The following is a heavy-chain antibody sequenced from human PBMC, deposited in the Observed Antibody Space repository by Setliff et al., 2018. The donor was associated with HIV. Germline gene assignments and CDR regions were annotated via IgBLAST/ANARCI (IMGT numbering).Heavy chain of an antibody. CDR3: ARGRYDNSHFYYEVIDY. V-gene: IGHV4-4*07. D-gene: IGHD3-22*01. CDR2: INTSGNT. CDR1: GGSITSYN. J-gene: IGHJ4*02. Sequence: SETLSLTCTVSGGSITSYNWNWIRQPAGKGLEWIGRINTSGNTNYNPSLMSRVTMSVDTSKNQFSLKLSSVTAADTAVYYCARGRYDNSHFYYEVIDYWGQGTLVTVSS.